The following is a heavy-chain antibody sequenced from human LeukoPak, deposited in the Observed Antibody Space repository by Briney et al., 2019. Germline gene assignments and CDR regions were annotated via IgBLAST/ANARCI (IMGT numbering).Heavy chain of an antibody. CDR3: AAYCSGGSCYSG. Sequence: SETLSLTCTVSGGSISSYYWSWIRQPPGKGLEWIGEINHSGSTNYNPSLKSRVTISVDTSKNQFSLKLSSVTAADTAVYYCAAYCSGGSCYSGWGQGTLVTVSS. CDR2: INHSGST. J-gene: IGHJ4*02. V-gene: IGHV4-34*01. CDR1: GGSISSYY. D-gene: IGHD2-15*01.